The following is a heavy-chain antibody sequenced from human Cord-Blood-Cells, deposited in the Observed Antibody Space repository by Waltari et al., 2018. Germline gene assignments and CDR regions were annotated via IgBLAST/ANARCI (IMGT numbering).Heavy chain of an antibody. V-gene: IGHV1-18*04. D-gene: IGHD6-13*01. Sequence: QVQLVQSGVEVKNPGASVKVPSKASGYTFTSYGTSWVPQAPGQGLEGMGWISAYNGNTNDEQKLQGRVTMTTDTSTSTAYMELRSLRSDDTAVYYCARGAAAGTICPFDYWGQGTLVTVSS. CDR1: GYTFTSYG. J-gene: IGHJ4*02. CDR3: ARGAAAGTICPFDY. CDR2: ISAYNGNT.